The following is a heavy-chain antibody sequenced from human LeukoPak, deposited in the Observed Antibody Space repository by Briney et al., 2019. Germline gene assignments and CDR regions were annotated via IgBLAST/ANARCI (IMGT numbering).Heavy chain of an antibody. V-gene: IGHV4-61*01. CDR3: ARGFGGATTSFDY. Sequence: PSETLSLTCTVSGGSVSSGTYYWSWVRQPPGKGLEWIGYIYYSGTTNYNPSLKSRVTISIDTSRNQFSLKLSSVTAADTAVYYCARGFGGATTSFDYWGQGTLVTVSS. D-gene: IGHD1-26*01. CDR2: IYYSGTT. J-gene: IGHJ4*02. CDR1: GGSVSSGTYY.